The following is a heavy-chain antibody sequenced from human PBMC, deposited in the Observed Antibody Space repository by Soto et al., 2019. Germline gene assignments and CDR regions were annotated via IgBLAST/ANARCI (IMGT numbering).Heavy chain of an antibody. D-gene: IGHD2-15*01. CDR3: ARGYCSGGSCYPPYYFDY. CDR1: GGSISSAENY. J-gene: IGHJ4*02. Sequence: PSETLSLTCTVSGGSISSAENYWTWIRQPPGKGLEWIGYIYYSGSTHYNPSLKSRVTISVDTSKNQLSLKLSSVTAADTAVYYCARGYCSGGSCYPPYYFDYWGQGTLVTVSS. V-gene: IGHV4-30-4*01. CDR2: IYYSGST.